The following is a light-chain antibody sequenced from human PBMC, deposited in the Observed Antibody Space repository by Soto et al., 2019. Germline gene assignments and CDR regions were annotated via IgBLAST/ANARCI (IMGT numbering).Light chain of an antibody. J-gene: IGLJ1*01. CDR3: SSKTSSSSPFV. V-gene: IGLV2-14*01. Sequence: QSALTQPASVSGSPGQSITISCTGSTSDVGAYNYVSWYKHHPGQAPHLMIYEVSNRPSGVSNRFSGSKSGNTASLTISGLQADDEGDYYCSSKTSSSSPFVFGTGTKVTVL. CDR2: EVS. CDR1: TSDVGAYNY.